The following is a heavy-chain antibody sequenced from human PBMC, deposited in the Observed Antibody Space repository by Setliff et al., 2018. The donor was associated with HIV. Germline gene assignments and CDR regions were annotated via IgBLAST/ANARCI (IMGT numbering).Heavy chain of an antibody. CDR2: MNPNSGNS. J-gene: IGHJ5*02. Sequence: GASVKVSCKASGYNFINNDINWVRQATGQGLEWMGWMNPNSGNSGYAQKFQGRVTMTRSTSFSTAYMELSNLTSEDTAIYYCARKQKVSLGRGIVVLWGFDPWGQGTLVTVSS. CDR3: ARKQKVSLGRGIVVLWGFDP. V-gene: IGHV1-8*02. D-gene: IGHD3-10*01. CDR1: GYNFINND.